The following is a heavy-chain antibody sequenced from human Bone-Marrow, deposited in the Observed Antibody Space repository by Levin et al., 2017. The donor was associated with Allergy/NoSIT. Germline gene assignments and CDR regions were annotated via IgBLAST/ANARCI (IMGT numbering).Heavy chain of an antibody. Sequence: PGESLKISCKAHGYTLSDSSMHWVRQAPGKGLEWVGGYDPEDCETVPAQKFQGRVTMTEDSSTDTVYMALSSPSSQDTALYFFSRNDGLDAFDIWGQGTMVTVSS. CDR2: YDPEDCET. J-gene: IGHJ3*02. CDR3: SRNDGLDAFDI. D-gene: IGHD6-25*01. V-gene: IGHV1-24*01. CDR1: GYTLSDSS.